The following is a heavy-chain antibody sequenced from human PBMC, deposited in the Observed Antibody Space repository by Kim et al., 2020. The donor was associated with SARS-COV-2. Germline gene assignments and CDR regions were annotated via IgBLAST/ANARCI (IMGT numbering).Heavy chain of an antibody. Sequence: GGSLRLSCAASGFTFSNAWMTWVRQTPGKGLEWVGRIKSKVEGATLDYTPAVKDRFTISRADSKNTVYLQMDSLKTEATAVYYCTREVGRTSSYYLGLDV. CDR3: TREVGRTSSYYLGLDV. V-gene: IGHV3-15*01. J-gene: IGHJ6*01. D-gene: IGHD1-26*01. CDR2: IKSKVEGATL. CDR1: GFTFSNAW.